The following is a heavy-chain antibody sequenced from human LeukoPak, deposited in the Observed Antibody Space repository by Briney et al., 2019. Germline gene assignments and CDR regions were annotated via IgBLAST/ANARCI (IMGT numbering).Heavy chain of an antibody. J-gene: IGHJ6*02. D-gene: IGHD2-2*01. Sequence: GGSLRLSCAASGFTFSSYAMRWVRQAPGKGLEWVAVISYDGSNKYYADSVKGRFTISRDNSKNTLYLQMNSLRAEDTAVYYCARASSTSQYYYGMDVWGQGTTVTVSS. CDR2: ISYDGSNK. V-gene: IGHV3-30-3*01. CDR1: GFTFSSYA. CDR3: ARASSTSQYYYGMDV.